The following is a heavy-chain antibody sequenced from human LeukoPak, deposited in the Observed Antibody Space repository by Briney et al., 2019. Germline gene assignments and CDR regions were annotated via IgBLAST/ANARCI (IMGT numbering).Heavy chain of an antibody. D-gene: IGHD4-17*01. V-gene: IGHV3-21*01. CDR1: GFNFNTYT. Sequence: RGSLRLSCAASGFNFNTYTMNWVRQAPGKRLEWVSSISSDSSYIYYADAVHGRFTVSGDNAKYSLYLQMNSLRAEDTAVYYCVRGSYGAYDYWGQGSLVTVSS. J-gene: IGHJ4*02. CDR3: VRGSYGAYDY. CDR2: ISSDSSYI.